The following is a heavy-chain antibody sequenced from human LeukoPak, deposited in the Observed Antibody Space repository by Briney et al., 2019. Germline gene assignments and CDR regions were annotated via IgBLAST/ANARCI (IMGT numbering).Heavy chain of an antibody. CDR3: ARSVPGAVNDAFDI. Sequence: SETLSLTCTVSGGSISSSSYYWGWIRQPPGKGLEWIGSIYHSGSTYYNPSLKSRVTISVDTSKNQFSLKLSSVTAADTAVYYCARSVPGAVNDAFDIWGQGTMVTVSS. V-gene: IGHV4-39*07. CDR2: IYHSGST. CDR1: GGSISSSSYY. J-gene: IGHJ3*02. D-gene: IGHD3-10*01.